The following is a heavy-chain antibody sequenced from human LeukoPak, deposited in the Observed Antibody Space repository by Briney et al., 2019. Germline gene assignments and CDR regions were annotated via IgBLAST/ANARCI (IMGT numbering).Heavy chain of an antibody. CDR2: IYTSGST. J-gene: IGHJ5*02. V-gene: IGHV4-4*07. CDR1: GGFISSYY. D-gene: IGHD6-13*01. CDR3: ARVFAAAGMVWFDP. Sequence: PSETLSLTCTVSGGFISSYYWSWIRQPAGKGLEWIGRIYTSGSTNYNPSLKSRVTMSVDTSKNQFSLKLSSVTAADTAVYYCARVFAAAGMVWFDPWGQGTLVIVSS.